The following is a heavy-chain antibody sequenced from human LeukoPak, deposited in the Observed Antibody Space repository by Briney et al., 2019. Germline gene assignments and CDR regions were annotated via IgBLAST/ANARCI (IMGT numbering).Heavy chain of an antibody. CDR3: ARASYSYDINGWVPFDY. D-gene: IGHD3-22*01. V-gene: IGHV4-4*07. Sequence: PSETLSLTCTVSGGSISSYYWSWIRQPAGKGLEWIGRIYNSGSTTYNPSLKSRVTISGDTSKNQFSLRLSSVTAADTAVYYCARASYSYDINGWVPFDYWGQGTLVTVSS. J-gene: IGHJ4*02. CDR2: IYNSGST. CDR1: GGSISSYY.